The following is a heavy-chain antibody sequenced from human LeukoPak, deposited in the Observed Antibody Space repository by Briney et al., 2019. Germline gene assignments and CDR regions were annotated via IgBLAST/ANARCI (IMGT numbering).Heavy chain of an antibody. CDR3: ATAQYYYDSSGYYYFDY. J-gene: IGHJ4*02. Sequence: GASVKVSCKVSGYPLTELSMHWVPQAPGKGLEWMGGFDPEDGETIYAQKSQGRVTMTEDTSTDTAYMELSSLRSEDTAVYYCATAQYYYDSSGYYYFDYWGQGTLVTVSS. CDR2: FDPEDGET. V-gene: IGHV1-24*01. D-gene: IGHD3-22*01. CDR1: GYPLTELS.